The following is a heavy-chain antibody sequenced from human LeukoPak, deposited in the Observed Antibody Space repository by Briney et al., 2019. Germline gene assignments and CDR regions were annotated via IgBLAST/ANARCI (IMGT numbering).Heavy chain of an antibody. V-gene: IGHV3-23*01. D-gene: IGHD3-16*02. CDR1: GFTFSSYA. J-gene: IGHJ4*02. CDR2: ISGSGGST. CDR3: ARAIDYHWGNYRLDLLRLDC. Sequence: GGSLRLSCAASGFTFSSYAMSWVRQAPGKGLEWVSAISGSGGSTYYADSVKGRFTISRDNSKDTLYLQMNSLRAEDTAVYYCARAIDYHWGNYRLDLLRLDCWGQGTLVTVSS.